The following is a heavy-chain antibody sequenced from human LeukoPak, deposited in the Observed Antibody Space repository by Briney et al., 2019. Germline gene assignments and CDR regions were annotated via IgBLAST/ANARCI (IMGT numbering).Heavy chain of an antibody. D-gene: IGHD2-21*02. CDR3: ARDRDCGGDCYYFDY. Sequence: SQTLSLTCAVSGVSISSGGYSWSWIRQPPGKGLEWIGYIYHSGSTYYNPSLKSRVTISVDRSKNQFSLKLSSVTAADTAVYYCARDRDCGGDCYYFDYWGQGTLVTVSS. V-gene: IGHV4-30-2*01. CDR2: IYHSGST. J-gene: IGHJ4*02. CDR1: GVSISSGGYS.